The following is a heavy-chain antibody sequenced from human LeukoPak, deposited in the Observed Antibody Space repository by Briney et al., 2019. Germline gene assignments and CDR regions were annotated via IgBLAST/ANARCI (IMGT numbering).Heavy chain of an antibody. J-gene: IGHJ4*02. V-gene: IGHV4-39*01. D-gene: IGHD3-10*01. CDR1: GGSISSSSYY. CDR2: IYYSGST. Sequence: SETLSLTCTVSGGSISSSSYYWGWIRQPPGKGLEWIGSIYYSGSTYYNPSLKGRVTISVDTSKNQFSLKLSSVTAADTAVYYCARQGNYGSGSYYKKYYFDYWGQGTLVTVSS. CDR3: ARQGNYGSGSYYKKYYFDY.